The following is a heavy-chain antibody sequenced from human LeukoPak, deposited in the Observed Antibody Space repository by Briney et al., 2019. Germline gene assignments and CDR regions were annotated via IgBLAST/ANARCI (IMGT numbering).Heavy chain of an antibody. Sequence: ASVKVSCKASGYTFTSYGISWVRQAPGQGLEWMGWISAYNGNTNYAQKLQGRVTMTTDTSTSTAYMEPRSLRSDDTAVYYCARDPYYYDSSGYYYVPGWFDPWGQGTLVTVSS. CDR3: ARDPYYYDSSGYYYVPGWFDP. CDR2: ISAYNGNT. D-gene: IGHD3-22*01. CDR1: GYTFTSYG. J-gene: IGHJ5*02. V-gene: IGHV1-18*01.